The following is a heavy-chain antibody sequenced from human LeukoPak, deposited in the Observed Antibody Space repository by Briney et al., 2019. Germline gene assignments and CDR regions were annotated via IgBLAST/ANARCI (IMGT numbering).Heavy chain of an antibody. J-gene: IGHJ3*02. CDR3: AAGEHDYGDYGQAFDI. CDR2: INPSGGST. Sequence: ASVKVSCKASGYTFTSYHMHWVGQAPGPGVEWMGKINPSGGSTSYAQKFQGRVTMTRDTSTSTVYMELSSLRSEDTAVYYCAAGEHDYGDYGQAFDIWGQGTMVTVSS. CDR1: GYTFTSYH. V-gene: IGHV1-46*01. D-gene: IGHD4-17*01.